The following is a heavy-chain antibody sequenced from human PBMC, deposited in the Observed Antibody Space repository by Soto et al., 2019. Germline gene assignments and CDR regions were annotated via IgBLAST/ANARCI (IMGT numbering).Heavy chain of an antibody. V-gene: IGHV4-34*01. Sequence: SETLSLTCAVYGGSFSGYYWSWIRQPPGKGLEWIGEINHSGSTNYNPSLKSRVTISVDTSKNQFSLKLSSVTAADTAVYYCARVGLEWLLSYYFDYWGQGTLVTVSS. CDR2: INHSGST. J-gene: IGHJ4*02. CDR3: ARVGLEWLLSYYFDY. D-gene: IGHD3-3*01. CDR1: GGSFSGYY.